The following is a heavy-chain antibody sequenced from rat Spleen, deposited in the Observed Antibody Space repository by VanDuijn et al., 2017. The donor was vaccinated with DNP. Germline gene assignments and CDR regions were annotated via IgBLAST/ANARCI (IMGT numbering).Heavy chain of an antibody. Sequence: EVQLVESGGGLVQPGRSMKLSCAASGFTFSDYHMAWVRQAPKKGLEWVATIFYDDTRTYYRDSVKGRFTISRDNAKDTLSLQMNSLRSEDTATYYCTTESTYYGYFDYWGQGVMVPVSS. J-gene: IGHJ2*01. D-gene: IGHD1-9*01. CDR2: IFYDDTRT. CDR1: GFTFSDYH. V-gene: IGHV5S10*01. CDR3: TTESTYYGYFDY.